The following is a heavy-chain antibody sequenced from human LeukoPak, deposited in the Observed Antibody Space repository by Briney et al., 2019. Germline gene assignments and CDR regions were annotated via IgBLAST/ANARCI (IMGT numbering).Heavy chain of an antibody. J-gene: IGHJ6*03. D-gene: IGHD6-13*01. V-gene: IGHV3-30*04. CDR1: GFTFSRYS. CDR2: ISYDGSNK. Sequence: GGSLRLSCAASGFTFSRYSIHWVRQAPGKGREWVAVISYDGSNKYYADSVRGRFTISRDNSKNGLYLQMNSLRPDDTAIYYCAREGFASSWLYYYYYMDVWGKGTTVTVSS. CDR3: AREGFASSWLYYYYYMDV.